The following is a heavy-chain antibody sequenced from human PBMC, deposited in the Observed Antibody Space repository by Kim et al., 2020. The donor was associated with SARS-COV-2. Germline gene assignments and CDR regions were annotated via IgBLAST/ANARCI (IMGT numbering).Heavy chain of an antibody. D-gene: IGHD3-10*01. Sequence: RVTISVDTSKNQFSLKLSSVTAADTAVYYCARASAAFYYGSGEDGLLVDYWGQGTLVTVSS. CDR3: ARASAAFYYGSGEDGLLVDY. V-gene: IGHV4-31*02. J-gene: IGHJ4*02.